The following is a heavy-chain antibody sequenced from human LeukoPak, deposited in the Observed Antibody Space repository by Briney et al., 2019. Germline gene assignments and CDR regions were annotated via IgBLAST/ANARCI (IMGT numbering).Heavy chain of an antibody. V-gene: IGHV4-38-2*02. Sequence: SETLSLTCVVSGYSISSGYQWAWIRQSPGKGLEWIGSIYHTGSAHYNPSLQSRVTISVDTSNNRFSLKLNSVTAADTAIYYCARDSRWLTPDCTSTSCYENYFDPWGQGTLVTVSS. J-gene: IGHJ5*02. CDR3: ARDSRWLTPDCTSTSCYENYFDP. CDR2: IYHTGSA. D-gene: IGHD2-2*01. CDR1: GYSISSGYQ.